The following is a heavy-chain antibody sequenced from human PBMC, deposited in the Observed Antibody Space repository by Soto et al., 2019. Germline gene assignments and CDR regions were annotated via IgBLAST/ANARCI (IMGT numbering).Heavy chain of an antibody. Sequence: AAVKVSCKASGYTFTSYDINWVRQATGQGLEWMGWMNPNRGNTGYAQKFQGRVTMTRNTSISTAYMELSSLRSEDTAVYYCAPVEDRSLLYYYYGMDVWGQGSAVTASS. CDR1: GYTFTSYD. D-gene: IGHD6-13*01. CDR3: APVEDRSLLYYYYGMDV. V-gene: IGHV1-8*02. J-gene: IGHJ6*02. CDR2: MNPNRGNT.